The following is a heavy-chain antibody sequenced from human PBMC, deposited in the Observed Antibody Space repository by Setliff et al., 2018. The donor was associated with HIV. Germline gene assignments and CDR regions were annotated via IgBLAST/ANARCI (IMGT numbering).Heavy chain of an antibody. J-gene: IGHJ4*02. CDR1: GDTFRTDA. Sequence: ASVKVSCKTSGDTFRTDAISWVRQAPGQGLEWMGGFDPEDNKIVYAQKFQGRVTTTEDTSTDTAYMELSSLRPEDTAVYYCATRIRDGHRGYGYFDFWGQGTLVTVSS. V-gene: IGHV1-24*01. D-gene: IGHD5-12*01. CDR3: ATRIRDGHRGYGYFDF. CDR2: FDPEDNKI.